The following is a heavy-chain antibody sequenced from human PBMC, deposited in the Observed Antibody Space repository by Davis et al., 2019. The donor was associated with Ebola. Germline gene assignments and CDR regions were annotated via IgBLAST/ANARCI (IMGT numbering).Heavy chain of an antibody. CDR2: INHSGST. Sequence: SETLSLTCAVYGGSFSGYYWSWIRQPPGKGLEWIGEINHSGSTNYNPSLKSRVTISVDTSKNQFSLKLSSATAADTAVYYCARGRSYNWFDPWGQGTLVTVSS. CDR3: ARGRSYNWFDP. J-gene: IGHJ5*02. D-gene: IGHD3-10*01. CDR1: GGSFSGYY. V-gene: IGHV4-34*01.